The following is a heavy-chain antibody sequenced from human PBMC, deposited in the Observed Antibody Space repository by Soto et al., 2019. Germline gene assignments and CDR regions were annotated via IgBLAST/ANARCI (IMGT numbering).Heavy chain of an antibody. D-gene: IGHD3-22*01. CDR2: IKSKTDGGTT. CDR1: GFTFSNAW. Sequence: GGSLRLSCAASGFTFSNAWMNWVRQAPGKGLEWVGRIKSKTDGGTTDYAAPVKGRFTISRDDSKNTLYLQMNSLKTEDTAVYYCTTLSMIVVVITTESAFDIWGQGTMVTVSS. J-gene: IGHJ3*02. V-gene: IGHV3-15*07. CDR3: TTLSMIVVVITTESAFDI.